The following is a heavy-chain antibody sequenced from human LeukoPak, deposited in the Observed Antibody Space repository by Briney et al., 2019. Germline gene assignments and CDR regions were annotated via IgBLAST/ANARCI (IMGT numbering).Heavy chain of an antibody. J-gene: IGHJ3*02. Sequence: SETLSLTCTVSGGSISSYYWSWIRQPPGKGLEWIGSIYYSGSTYYNPSLKSRVTISVDTSKNQFSLKLSSVTAADTAVYYCARPSGETGAMGAFDIWGQGTMVTVSS. CDR2: IYYSGST. CDR3: ARPSGETGAMGAFDI. V-gene: IGHV4-59*04. CDR1: GGSISSYY. D-gene: IGHD7-27*01.